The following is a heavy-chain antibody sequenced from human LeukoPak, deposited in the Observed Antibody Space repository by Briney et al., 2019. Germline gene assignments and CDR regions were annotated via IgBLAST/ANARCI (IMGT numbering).Heavy chain of an antibody. D-gene: IGHD6-13*01. Sequence: GGSLRLSCAASGFIFSGYGMHWVRQAPGKGLEWVAVIWYDGSNKYYADSVKGRFTISRDNAKNSLYLQMNSLRAEDTAVYYCARDRIKQQLVLGYWGQGTLVTVSS. V-gene: IGHV3-33*08. CDR2: IWYDGSNK. CDR3: ARDRIKQQLVLGY. CDR1: GFIFSGYG. J-gene: IGHJ4*02.